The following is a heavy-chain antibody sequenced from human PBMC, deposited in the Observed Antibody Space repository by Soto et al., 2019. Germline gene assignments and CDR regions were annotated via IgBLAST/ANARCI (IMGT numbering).Heavy chain of an antibody. CDR1: GGTFSSYA. J-gene: IGHJ6*02. CDR2: IIPIFGTA. Sequence: SVKVSCKASGGTFSSYAISWVRQAPGQGLEWMGGIIPIFGTANYAQKFQGRVTITADKSTSTAYMELSSLRSEDTAVYYCARDLRGYSGYGTPFYYYGMDVWGQGTTVTVSS. D-gene: IGHD5-12*01. CDR3: ARDLRGYSGYGTPFYYYGMDV. V-gene: IGHV1-69*06.